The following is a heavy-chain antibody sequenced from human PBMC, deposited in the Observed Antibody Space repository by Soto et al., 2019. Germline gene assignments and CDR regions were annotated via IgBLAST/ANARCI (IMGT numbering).Heavy chain of an antibody. V-gene: IGHV1-69*13. CDR2: IIPIFGTA. Sequence: GASVKVSCKASGGTFSSYAISWVRQAPGQGLEWMGGIIPIFGTANYAQKFQGRVTITADESTSTAYMELSSLRSEDTAVYYCARDLIGSSSWYGGLLWVSWGQGTLVTVSS. CDR1: GGTFSSYA. CDR3: ARDLIGSSSWYGGLLWVS. D-gene: IGHD6-13*01. J-gene: IGHJ4*02.